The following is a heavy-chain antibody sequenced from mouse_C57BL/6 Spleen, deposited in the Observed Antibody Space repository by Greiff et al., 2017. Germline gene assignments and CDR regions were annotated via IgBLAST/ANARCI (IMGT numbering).Heavy chain of an antibody. CDR1: GFTFSSYG. Sequence: EVQGVESGGDLVKPGGSLKLSCAASGFTFSSYGMSWVRQTPDKRLEWVATISSGGSYTYYPDSVKGRFTISRDNAKNTLYLQMSSLKSEDTAMYYCARRPPQMDYWGQGTSVTVSS. CDR3: ARRPPQMDY. J-gene: IGHJ4*01. V-gene: IGHV5-6*01. CDR2: ISSGGSYT. D-gene: IGHD3-2*02.